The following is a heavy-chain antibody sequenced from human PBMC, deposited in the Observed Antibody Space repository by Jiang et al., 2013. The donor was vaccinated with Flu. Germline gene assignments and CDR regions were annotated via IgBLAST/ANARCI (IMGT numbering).Heavy chain of an antibody. D-gene: IGHD3-9*01. Sequence: QLLESGGGVVQPGRSLRLSCAASGFTFSSYGMHWVRQAPGKGLEWVAVISYDGSNKYYADSVKGRFTISRDNSKNTLYLQMNSLRAEDTAVYYCAKLRYFDWLDAFDIWGQGTMVTVSS. CDR3: AKLRYFDWLDAFDI. J-gene: IGHJ3*02. V-gene: IGHV3-30*18. CDR1: GFTFSSYG. CDR2: ISYDGSNK.